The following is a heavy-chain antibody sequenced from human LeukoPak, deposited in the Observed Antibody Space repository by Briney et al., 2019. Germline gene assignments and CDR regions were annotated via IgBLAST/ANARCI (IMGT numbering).Heavy chain of an antibody. V-gene: IGHV1-8*03. CDR2: MNPNSGNT. CDR3: ARGDSSSSWFRSHYYYYMDV. Sequence: ASVKVSCRASGYTFTSYYMHWVRQAPGQGLEWMGWMNPNSGNTGYAQKFQGRVTITRNTSISTAYMELSSLRSEDTAVYYCARGDSSSSWFRSHYYYYMDVWGKGTTVTVSS. CDR1: GYTFTSYY. J-gene: IGHJ6*03. D-gene: IGHD6-6*01.